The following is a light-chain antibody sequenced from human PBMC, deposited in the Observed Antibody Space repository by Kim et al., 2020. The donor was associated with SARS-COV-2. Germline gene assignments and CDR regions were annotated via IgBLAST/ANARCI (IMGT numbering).Light chain of an antibody. J-gene: IGLJ2*01. CDR1: SSNIGSNT. V-gene: IGLV1-44*01. CDR2: SHN. CDR3: AAWDDSLNAVV. Sequence: GQRVTISCSGSSSNIGSNTVNWYQQLPGTAPKLLIYSHNQRPSGVPDRFSGSKSGTSASLAISGLQSEDEADYYCAAWDDSLNAVVFGGGTQLTVL.